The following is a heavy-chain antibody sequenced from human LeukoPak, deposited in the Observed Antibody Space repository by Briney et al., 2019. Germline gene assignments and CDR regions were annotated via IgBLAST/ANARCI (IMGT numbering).Heavy chain of an antibody. V-gene: IGHV5-51*01. CDR1: GYSFTTYY. CDR2: IFPGDSDT. CDR3: ARQRVGAIDY. Sequence: GESLKISCTGSGYSFTTYYIGWLRQMPGKGLEWMGIIFPGDSDTRYSPSFEGQVTISADKSTSTAYLQWSSLKASDTAMYYCARQRVGAIDYWGQGTLVTVSS. D-gene: IGHD1-26*01. J-gene: IGHJ4*02.